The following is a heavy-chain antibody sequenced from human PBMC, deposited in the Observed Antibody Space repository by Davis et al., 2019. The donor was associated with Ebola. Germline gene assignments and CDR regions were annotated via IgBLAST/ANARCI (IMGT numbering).Heavy chain of an antibody. CDR2: INSDGSST. V-gene: IGHV3-74*01. J-gene: IGHJ4*02. D-gene: IGHD3-9*01. CDR1: GFTFSSYW. CDR3: VRDREMYFGREAEHFDY. Sequence: GESLKISCAASGFTFSSYWMHWVRQAPGKGLVWVSRINSDGSSTSYADSVKGRFTISRDNAKNTLYLQMNSLRAEDTAVYYCVRDREMYFGREAEHFDYWGQGTLVTVSS.